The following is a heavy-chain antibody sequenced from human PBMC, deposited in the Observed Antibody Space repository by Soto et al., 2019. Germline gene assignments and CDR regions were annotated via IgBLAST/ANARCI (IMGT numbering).Heavy chain of an antibody. CDR3: ARGLGSVGYYYYYMDV. CDR1: GYTFTTYY. D-gene: IGHD6-25*01. J-gene: IGHJ6*03. CDR2: INPSGGST. V-gene: IGHV1-46*01. Sequence: ASVKVSCKASGYTFTTYYMHWVRQAPGQGLEWMGTINPSGGSTTYAQMFQGRVTMTRNTSISTAYMELSSLRSEDTAVYYCARGLGSVGYYYYYMDVWGKGTTVTVSS.